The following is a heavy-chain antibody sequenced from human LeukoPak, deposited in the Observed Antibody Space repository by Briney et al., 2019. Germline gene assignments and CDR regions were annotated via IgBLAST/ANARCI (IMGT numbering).Heavy chain of an antibody. Sequence: GGSPRLSCAASGFTFSSYTMNWVRQAPGKGLEWVSYISTSTSIIYYADSVKGRFTISRDNAKNSLYLQMNSLRAEDTAVYYCARVRGSYYSDYWGQGTLVTVSS. D-gene: IGHD1-26*01. CDR2: ISTSTSII. V-gene: IGHV3-48*01. CDR3: ARVRGSYYSDY. J-gene: IGHJ4*02. CDR1: GFTFSSYT.